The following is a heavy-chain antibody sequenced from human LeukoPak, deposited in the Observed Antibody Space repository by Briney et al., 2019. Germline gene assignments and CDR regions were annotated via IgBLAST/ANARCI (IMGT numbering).Heavy chain of an antibody. CDR1: GFTVSSNY. CDR3: AISSGWYLGNFDY. Sequence: GGSLRLSCAASGFTVSSNYMSWVRQAPGKGLEWVSVIYSGGSTYYADSVKGRFTISRDNSKNTLYLQMNSLRAVDTAVYYCAISSGWYLGNFDYWGQGTLVIVSS. CDR2: IYSGGST. D-gene: IGHD6-19*01. V-gene: IGHV3-53*01. J-gene: IGHJ4*02.